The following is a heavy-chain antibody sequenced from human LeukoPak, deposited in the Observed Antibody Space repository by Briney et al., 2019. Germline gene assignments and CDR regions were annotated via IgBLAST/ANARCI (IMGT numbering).Heavy chain of an antibody. CDR2: IRGRRHNYAT. D-gene: IGHD4-17*01. Sequence: GGSLRLSCVGSGFIFNDSSIHWVRQAPGKGLEWVGRIRGRRHNYATAYAPSVKGRFTVSRDNSKNTAYLQMTSLKTEDMAMYYCTRRDYGSTSNFDVWGQGTVVTVS. V-gene: IGHV3-73*01. CDR3: TRRDYGSTSNFDV. J-gene: IGHJ4*02. CDR1: GFIFNDSS.